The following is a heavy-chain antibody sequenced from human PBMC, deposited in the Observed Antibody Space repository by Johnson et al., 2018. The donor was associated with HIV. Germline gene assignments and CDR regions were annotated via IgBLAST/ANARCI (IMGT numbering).Heavy chain of an antibody. D-gene: IGHD1-26*01. J-gene: IGHJ3*01. CDR2: LKSEPDGETT. V-gene: IGHV3-15*01. CDR1: GFTFSNAW. CDR3: TRGVREVPF. Sequence: EVQLMESGGGLVKPGGSLRLSCAASGFTFSNAWMSWVRQAPGEGLEWLGRLKSEPDGETTDYAAPVKGRFTISTDDSKNTLYLQMNSLKTEDTAVYYCTRGVREVPFWGRGTMVTVSS.